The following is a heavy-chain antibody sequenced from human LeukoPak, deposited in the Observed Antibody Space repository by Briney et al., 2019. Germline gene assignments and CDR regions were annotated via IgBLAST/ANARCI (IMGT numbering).Heavy chain of an antibody. CDR2: IYYSGST. D-gene: IGHD6-13*01. Sequence: PSETLSLTCTVSGGSISSYYWSWIRQPPGKGLEWIGYIYYSGSTYYNPSLKSRVTISVDTSKNQFSLKLSSVTAADTAMYYCARAAAGTSDFDYWGQGTLVTVSS. V-gene: IGHV4-59*12. CDR3: ARAAAGTSDFDY. CDR1: GGSISSYY. J-gene: IGHJ4*02.